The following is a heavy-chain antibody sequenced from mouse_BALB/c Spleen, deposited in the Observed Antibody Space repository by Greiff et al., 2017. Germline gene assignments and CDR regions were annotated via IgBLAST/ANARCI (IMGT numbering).Heavy chain of an antibody. CDR1: GYTFTNYW. D-gene: IGHD2-4*01. J-gene: IGHJ4*01. CDR2: IYPGGGYT. V-gene: IGHV1-63*02. CDR3: ANMITTKAMDY. Sequence: VQLVESGAELVRPGTSVKISCKASGYTFTNYWLGWVKQRPGHGLEWIGDIYPGGGYTNYNEKFKGKATLTADTSSSTAYMQLSSLTSEDSAVYFCANMITTKAMDYWGQGTSVTVSS.